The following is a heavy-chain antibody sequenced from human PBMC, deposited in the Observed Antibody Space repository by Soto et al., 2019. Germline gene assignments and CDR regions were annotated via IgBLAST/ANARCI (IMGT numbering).Heavy chain of an antibody. CDR2: ISSSSSYI. Sequence: VGTLRLSCAASGFTFSRYSMNWVRQAPGKGLEWVSSISSSSSYIYYADSVKGRFTISRDNDKNSLYLQMNSLGAEDTAVYYCARGHWPDRQFMLNDPWGQGTLVSVSS. V-gene: IGHV3-21*01. CDR1: GFTFSRYS. J-gene: IGHJ5*02. CDR3: ARGHWPDRQFMLNDP. D-gene: IGHD2-8*01.